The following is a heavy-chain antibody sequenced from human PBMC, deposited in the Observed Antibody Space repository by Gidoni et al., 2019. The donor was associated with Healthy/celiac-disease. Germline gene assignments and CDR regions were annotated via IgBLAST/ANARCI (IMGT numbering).Heavy chain of an antibody. Sequence: EVQLLESGGGLVQPGGSLRLSCAASGFTFSSYAMSWVRQAPGKGLQWVSAISGSGGSTYYADSVKGRFTISRDNSKNTLYLQMNSLRAEDTAVYYCAKATTAYFDWSTELYFDYWGQGTLVTVSS. J-gene: IGHJ4*02. CDR1: GFTFSSYA. CDR2: ISGSGGST. D-gene: IGHD3-9*01. CDR3: AKATTAYFDWSTELYFDY. V-gene: IGHV3-23*01.